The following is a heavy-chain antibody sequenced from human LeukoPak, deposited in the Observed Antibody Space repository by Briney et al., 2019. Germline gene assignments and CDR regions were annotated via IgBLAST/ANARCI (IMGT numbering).Heavy chain of an antibody. J-gene: IGHJ4*02. CDR1: GFTFSSYA. CDR3: AKDRDSSGYYDY. D-gene: IGHD3-22*01. CDR2: ISGSGGST. Sequence: PGGSLRLSCAATGFTFSSYAMSWVRQAPGKGLEWVSAISGSGGSTYYADSVKGRFTISRDNSKNTLYLQMNSLRAEDTAVYYCAKDRDSSGYYDYWGQGTLVTVSS. V-gene: IGHV3-23*01.